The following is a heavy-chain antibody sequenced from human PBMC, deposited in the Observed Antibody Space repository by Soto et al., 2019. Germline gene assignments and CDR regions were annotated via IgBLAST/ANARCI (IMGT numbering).Heavy chain of an antibody. V-gene: IGHV1-46*01. CDR2: IHPSGGST. J-gene: IGHJ4*02. Sequence: SSVKVSCKASGYTFTSYYIHWLRQAPGQGLEWMGIIHPSGGSTSYAQQFQGRVTMTRDTSTSTVYMELSSLRSEDTAVYYCARGSNQPAFDYWGQGTLVTVSS. CDR3: ARGSNQPAFDY. CDR1: GYTFTSYY. D-gene: IGHD4-4*01.